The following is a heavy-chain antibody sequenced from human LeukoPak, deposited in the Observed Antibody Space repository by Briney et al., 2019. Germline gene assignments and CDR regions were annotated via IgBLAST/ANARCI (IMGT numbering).Heavy chain of an antibody. D-gene: IGHD4-17*01. CDR3: ARPPDSSDYGAAFDF. Sequence: SETLSLTCGVSGYSITSGYFWGWIRQPPAKGLEWIGSIYHSGTTYYNPSLNSRVTISVDTSKNQFSLKLSSLTAADTAVYYCARPPDSSDYGAAFDFWGQGTLVTGSS. CDR2: IYHSGTT. J-gene: IGHJ4*02. CDR1: GYSITSGYF. V-gene: IGHV4-38-2*01.